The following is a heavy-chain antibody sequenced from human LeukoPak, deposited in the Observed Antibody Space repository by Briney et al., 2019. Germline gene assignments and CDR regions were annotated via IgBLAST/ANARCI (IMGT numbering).Heavy chain of an antibody. J-gene: IGHJ5*02. Sequence: PSETLSLTCTVSGAFISSGSYYWAWIRQPPGKGLEWIGYIHYSGSTNYNPSLKSRVTISLDTSKNQFSLKLSSVTAADTAVYYCARELDPWGQGTLVTVSS. V-gene: IGHV4-61*01. CDR2: IHYSGST. CDR1: GAFISSGSYY. CDR3: ARELDP.